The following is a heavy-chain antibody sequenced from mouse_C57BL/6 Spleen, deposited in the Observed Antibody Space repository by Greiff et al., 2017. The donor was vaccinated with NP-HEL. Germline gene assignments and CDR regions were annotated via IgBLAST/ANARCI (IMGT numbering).Heavy chain of an antibody. CDR3: ARRGDSSGSAWLAY. V-gene: IGHV14-2*01. J-gene: IGHJ3*01. CDR1: GFNIKDYY. CDR2: IDPEDGET. D-gene: IGHD3-2*02. Sequence: EVQLQQSGAELVKPGASVKLSCTASGFNIKDYYMHWVKQRTEQGLEWIGRIDPEDGETKYAPKFQGKATITADKSSTTAYLQLSSLTSEDTAVYYCARRGDSSGSAWLAYWGQGTLVTVSA.